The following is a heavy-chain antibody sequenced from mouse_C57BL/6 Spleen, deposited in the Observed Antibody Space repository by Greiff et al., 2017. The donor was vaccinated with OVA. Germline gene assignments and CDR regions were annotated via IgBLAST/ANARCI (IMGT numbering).Heavy chain of an antibody. J-gene: IGHJ4*01. CDR3: ARNHAMDY. V-gene: IGHV1-69*01. CDR2: IDPSDSYT. CDR1: GYTFTSYW. Sequence: QVQLQQPGAELVMPGASVKLSCKASGYTFTSYWMHWVKQRPGQGLEWIGEIDPSDSYTNYNQKFKGKSTLTVDKSSSTAYMQLSSLTSEDSAVYYCARNHAMDYWGQGTSVTVSS.